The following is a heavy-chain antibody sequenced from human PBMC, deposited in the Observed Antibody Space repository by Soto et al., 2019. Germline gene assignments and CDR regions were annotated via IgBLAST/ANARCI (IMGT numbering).Heavy chain of an antibody. CDR2: ISNSGGST. CDR1: GFTFSSYA. J-gene: IGHJ4*02. D-gene: IGHD6-13*01. CDR3: AKRIAASGSGWDY. Sequence: RLSCAASGFTFSSYAMSWVRQAPGKGLEWVSAISNSGGSTYYTDSVRGRFTVSRDNSKNTLYLQMNSLRAEDTAVYYCAKRIAASGSGWDYWGQGTLVTVSS. V-gene: IGHV3-23*01.